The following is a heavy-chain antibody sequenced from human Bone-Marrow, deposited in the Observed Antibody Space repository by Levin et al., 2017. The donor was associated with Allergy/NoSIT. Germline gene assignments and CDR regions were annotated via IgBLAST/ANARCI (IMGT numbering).Heavy chain of an antibody. CDR2: MFYSGSA. D-gene: IGHD4-17*01. J-gene: IGHJ4*02. V-gene: IGHV4-39*01. Sequence: SQTLSLTCTVSGGSIRSTDYYWGWIRQPPGKGLEWIGSMFYSGSAHSNPSLMSRVTLSIDTSMNQFSLKLRSVTAADTAIYYCVRTPLTNYGDYVGFDNWGLGNLVTVSS. CDR3: VRTPLTNYGDYVGFDN. CDR1: GGSIRSTDYY.